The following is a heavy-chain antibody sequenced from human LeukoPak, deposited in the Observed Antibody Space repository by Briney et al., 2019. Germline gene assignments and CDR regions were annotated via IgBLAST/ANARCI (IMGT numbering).Heavy chain of an antibody. J-gene: IGHJ4*02. CDR3: ARDLRRGSSSWYVSRGDY. CDR1: GYTFTSYG. Sequence: GASVKVSCKASGYTFTSYGISWVRQAPGQGLEWMGWITAYNDNTYYAQKLQGRVTMTTDTSTSTAYMELRSLRSDDTAVYYCARDLRRGSSSWYVSRGDYWGQGTLVTVSS. V-gene: IGHV1-18*01. CDR2: ITAYNDNT. D-gene: IGHD6-13*01.